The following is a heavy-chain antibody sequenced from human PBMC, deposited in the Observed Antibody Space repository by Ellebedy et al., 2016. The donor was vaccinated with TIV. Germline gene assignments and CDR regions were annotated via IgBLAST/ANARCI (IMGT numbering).Heavy chain of an antibody. V-gene: IGHV3-7*04. CDR1: GFTFSSYW. D-gene: IGHD6-13*01. CDR3: ARAIGAAGSF. Sequence: GESLKISXAASGFTFSSYWMNWVRQAPGKGLEWVANIKQDGSEKYYVGSVKGRFTISRDNAKNSLYLQMNSLRAEDTAVYYCARAIGAAGSFWGQGTLVTVSS. J-gene: IGHJ4*02. CDR2: IKQDGSEK.